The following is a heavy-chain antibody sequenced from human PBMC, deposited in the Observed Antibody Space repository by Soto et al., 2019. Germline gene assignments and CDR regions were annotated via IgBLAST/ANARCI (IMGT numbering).Heavy chain of an antibody. V-gene: IGHV1-2*04. CDR1: GYTFTGYY. CDR2: INPNSGGT. Sequence: AAVKVSCKASGYTFTGYYMHWVRQAPGQGLEWMGWINPNSGGTNYAQKFQGWVTMTRDTSISTAYMELSRLRSDDTAVYYCARERFSRKSGMDVWGQGTTVTVSS. CDR3: ARERFSRKSGMDV. J-gene: IGHJ6*02. D-gene: IGHD3-3*01.